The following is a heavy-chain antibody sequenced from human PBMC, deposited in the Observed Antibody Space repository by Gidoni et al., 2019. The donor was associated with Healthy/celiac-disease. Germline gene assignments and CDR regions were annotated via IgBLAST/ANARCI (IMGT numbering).Heavy chain of an antibody. D-gene: IGHD3-3*01. J-gene: IGHJ1*01. Sequence: QVQLQQSAPGLVQPSETLSPTCPFSGRSISSYSWSCIRQPPGEGLEWIGRVYTSGSTNYNPSLKSRVTMSGDTSKNQFSLKLSSVTAADTAVYYCARGARRITIFGVVPPFQHWGQGTLVTVSS. CDR3: ARGARRITIFGVVPPFQH. V-gene: IGHV4-4*07. CDR1: GRSISSYS. CDR2: VYTSGST.